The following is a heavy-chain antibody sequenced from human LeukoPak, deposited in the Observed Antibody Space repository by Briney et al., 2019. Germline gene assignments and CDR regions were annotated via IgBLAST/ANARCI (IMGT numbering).Heavy chain of an antibody. CDR1: GFTFSSYA. D-gene: IGHD2-2*01. J-gene: IGHJ4*02. CDR3: AIVLRVVPAAAFDY. V-gene: IGHV3-23*01. CDR2: ISGSGGST. Sequence: GGSLRLSCAASGFTFSSYAMSWVRQAPGKGLEWVSAISGSGGSTYYADSVKGRFTISRDNSKNTLYLQMNSLRAEDTAVYYCAIVLRVVPAAAFDYWGQGTLVTVSS.